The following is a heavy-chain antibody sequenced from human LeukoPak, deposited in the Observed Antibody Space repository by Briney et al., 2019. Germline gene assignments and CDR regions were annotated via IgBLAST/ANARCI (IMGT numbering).Heavy chain of an antibody. V-gene: IGHV4-39*01. CDR2: IYYSGST. CDR3: ARRVEWLLIWVDP. J-gene: IGHJ5*02. D-gene: IGHD3-3*01. Sequence: SETLSLTCTVSGGSISSSSYYWGWIRQPPGKGLEWIGSIYYSGSTYYNPSLKSRVTISVDTSKNQFSLKLSSVTAADTAVYYCARRVEWLLIWVDPWGQGTLVTVSS. CDR1: GGSISSSSYY.